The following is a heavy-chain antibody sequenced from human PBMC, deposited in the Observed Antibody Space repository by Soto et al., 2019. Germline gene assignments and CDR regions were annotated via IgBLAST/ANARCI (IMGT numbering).Heavy chain of an antibody. D-gene: IGHD5-12*01. CDR2: IYYSGST. Sequence: SETLSLTCTVSGGSIRSSSDYWGWIRQPPGKGLEWIGNIYYSGSTSYNPSLKSRVTISVDTSKNQFSLNLSSVAAADRAIYYCARHRTPRVPTISYFDYWGQGTLVTVSS. J-gene: IGHJ4*02. V-gene: IGHV4-39*01. CDR1: GGSIRSSSDY. CDR3: ARHRTPRVPTISYFDY.